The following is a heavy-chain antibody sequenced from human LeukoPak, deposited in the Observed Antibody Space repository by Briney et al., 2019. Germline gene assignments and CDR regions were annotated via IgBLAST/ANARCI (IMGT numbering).Heavy chain of an antibody. CDR1: GFTFSSYA. CDR3: ARGSLGQPAIWYFDL. D-gene: IGHD6-25*01. J-gene: IGHJ2*01. Sequence: GGSLRLSCAASGFTFSSYAMSWVRQAPGKGLEWVSAISGSGGSTYYADSVKGRFTISRDNSKNTLYLQMNSLRAEDTAVYYCARGSLGQPAIWYFDLWGRGTLVTVSS. V-gene: IGHV3-23*01. CDR2: ISGSGGST.